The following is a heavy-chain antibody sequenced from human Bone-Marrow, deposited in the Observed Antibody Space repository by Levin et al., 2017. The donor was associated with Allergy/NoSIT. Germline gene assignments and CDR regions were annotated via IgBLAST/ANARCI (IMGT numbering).Heavy chain of an antibody. CDR3: ARVSVTAIFDRLWGHYRRDLDY. V-gene: IGHV1-18*01. CDR1: GYTFSNYG. Sequence: ASVKVSCKAFGYTFSNYGISWVRQAPGQGLEWMGWISGYNTKIHDGQNLQGRVTMTTDTPSATAYLEVRSLRSDDTAIYYCARVSVTAIFDRLWGHYRRDLDYWGQGTLVTVSS. J-gene: IGHJ4*02. CDR2: ISGYNTKI. D-gene: IGHD3-16*02.